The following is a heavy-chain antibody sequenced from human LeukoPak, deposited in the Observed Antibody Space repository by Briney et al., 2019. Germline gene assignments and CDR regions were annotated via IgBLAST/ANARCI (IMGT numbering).Heavy chain of an antibody. CDR1: GFTFSSYG. V-gene: IGHV3-33*01. Sequence: GGSLRLSCAASGFTFSSYGMHWVRQAPGKGLEWVAVIWYDGSNKYYADSVKGRFTISRDNSKNTLYLQMNSLRAEDTAVYYCARELGTGYYFDYWGQGTLVTVSS. D-gene: IGHD6-13*01. CDR3: ARELGTGYYFDY. CDR2: IWYDGSNK. J-gene: IGHJ4*02.